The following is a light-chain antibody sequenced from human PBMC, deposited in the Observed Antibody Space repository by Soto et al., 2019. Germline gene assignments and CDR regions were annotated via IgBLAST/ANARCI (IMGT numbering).Light chain of an antibody. CDR1: SSDVGGYNY. CDR2: DVT. CDR3: SSYTSSTTFV. Sequence: QSALTQPASVSGSPGQSITISCTGTSSDVGGYNYVSWYQQHPGKAPKLMISDVTNPPSGVSNRFSGSKSGNTASLTISGLQAEDEAEYYCSSYTSSTTFVFGTGTKLTVL. J-gene: IGLJ1*01. V-gene: IGLV2-14*03.